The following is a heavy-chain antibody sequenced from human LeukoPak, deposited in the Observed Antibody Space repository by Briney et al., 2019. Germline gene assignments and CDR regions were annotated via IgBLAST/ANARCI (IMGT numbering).Heavy chain of an antibody. V-gene: IGHV3-21*01. CDR2: ISYSSNYI. CDR3: ARDAAMGWRGAFDY. Sequence: GGSLRLSCAASGFTFSSYSMNWVRQAPGKGLEWVSSISYSSNYIYYADSVKGRFTISRDNAKNSLYLQMNSLRAEDTALYYCARDAAMGWRGAFDYWGQGTLVTVSS. J-gene: IGHJ4*02. D-gene: IGHD5-18*01. CDR1: GFTFSSYS.